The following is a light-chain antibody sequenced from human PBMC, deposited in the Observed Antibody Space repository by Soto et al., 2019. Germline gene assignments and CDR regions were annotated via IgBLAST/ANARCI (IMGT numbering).Light chain of an antibody. CDR3: QKYNSAPWT. CDR1: QGISNY. CDR2: ATS. V-gene: IGKV1-27*01. Sequence: DIQMTQSPSSLSASVGDRVTITCRASQGISNYLAWYQQKPGKVPKLLIYATSTLQSGVPSRFSGSGSGTDFTLSISSLQPEDVATYYCQKYNSAPWTFGQGNKVEIK. J-gene: IGKJ1*01.